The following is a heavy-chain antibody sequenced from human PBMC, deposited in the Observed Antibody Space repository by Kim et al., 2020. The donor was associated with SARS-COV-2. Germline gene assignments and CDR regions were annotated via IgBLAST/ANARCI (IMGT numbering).Heavy chain of an antibody. CDR1: GITFSTDG. CDR2: ISHDGSNK. J-gene: IGHJ6*02. D-gene: IGHD5-12*01. CDR3: AKGRGGDIVTTIQEGRVYYYYAMDV. V-gene: IGHV3-30*18. Sequence: GGSLRLSCAASGITFSTDGMHWVRQAPGKGLEWVAVISHDGSNKYYADSVKGRFTISRDNSKNTLYLQMNSLRAEDTAVYYCAKGRGGDIVTTIQEGRVYYYYAMDVWGQGTTVTVSS.